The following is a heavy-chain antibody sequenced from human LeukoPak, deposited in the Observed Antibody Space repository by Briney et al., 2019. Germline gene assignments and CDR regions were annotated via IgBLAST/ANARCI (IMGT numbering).Heavy chain of an antibody. D-gene: IGHD1-26*01. CDR3: AKVVGAINYYYYYMDV. CDR1: GFTFSSYA. CDR2: ISGSGGST. J-gene: IGHJ6*03. Sequence: PGGSLRLSCAASGFTFSSYAMSWVRQAPGKGLEWVSAISGSGGSTYYADSVKGRFTISRDNSKNTLYLQMNSLRAEDTAVYYCAKVVGAINYYYYYMDVWGKGTTVTVS. V-gene: IGHV3-23*01.